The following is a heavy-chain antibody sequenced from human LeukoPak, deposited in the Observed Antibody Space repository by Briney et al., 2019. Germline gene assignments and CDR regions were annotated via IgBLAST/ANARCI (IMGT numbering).Heavy chain of an antibody. Sequence: SETLSLTCTVSGGSISSYYWSWIRQPPGKGLEWIGFIYHSGSTNYNPSLKSRVTISVDTSKNEFSLKLSSVTTADTAVYYCARAGEGLQSYGFDMWGQGTKVSVST. CDR1: GGSISSYY. J-gene: IGHJ3*02. CDR3: ARAGEGLQSYGFDM. D-gene: IGHD1-26*01. V-gene: IGHV4-59*01. CDR2: IYHSGST.